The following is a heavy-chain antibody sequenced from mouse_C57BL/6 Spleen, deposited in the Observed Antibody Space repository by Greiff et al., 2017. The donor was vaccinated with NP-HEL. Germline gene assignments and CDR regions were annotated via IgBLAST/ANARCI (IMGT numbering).Heavy chain of an antibody. CDR2: IYPGDGDT. J-gene: IGHJ1*03. CDR3: ARSRGNYWYFDV. Sequence: VQLQQSGAELVKPGASVKISCKASGYAFSSYWMNWMKQRPGKGLEWIGQIYPGDGDTNYNGKFKGKATLTADKSSSTAYMQLSSLTSEDSAVYFCARSRGNYWYFDVWGTGTTVTVSS. V-gene: IGHV1-80*01. CDR1: GYAFSSYW. D-gene: IGHD2-1*01.